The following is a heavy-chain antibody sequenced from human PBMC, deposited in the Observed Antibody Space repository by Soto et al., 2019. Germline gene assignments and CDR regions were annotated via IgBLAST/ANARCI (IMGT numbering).Heavy chain of an antibody. CDR1: GGSISSSNW. CDR3: ARDRSTIFGVVISWPQFDY. Sequence: SETLSLTCAVSGGSISSSNWWSWVRQPPGKGLEWIGEIYHSGSTNYNPSLKSRVTISVDKSKNQFSLKLSSVTAADTAVYYCARDRSTIFGVVISWPQFDYWGQGTLVTVSS. J-gene: IGHJ4*02. V-gene: IGHV4-4*02. D-gene: IGHD3-3*01. CDR2: IYHSGST.